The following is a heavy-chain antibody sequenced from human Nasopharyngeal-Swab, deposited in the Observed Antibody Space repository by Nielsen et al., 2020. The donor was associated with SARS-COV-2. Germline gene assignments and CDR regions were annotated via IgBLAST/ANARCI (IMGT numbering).Heavy chain of an antibody. CDR2: ISSSSSYI. D-gene: IGHD3-10*01. V-gene: IGHV3-21*04. Sequence: GESLKISCAASGFTFSSYSMNWVRQALGKGLEWVSSISSSSSYIYYADSVKGRFTISRDNAKNSLYLQMNSLRVEDTALYYCAKDDVVRGDAFDIWGQGTMVTVSS. CDR3: AKDDVVRGDAFDI. CDR1: GFTFSSYS. J-gene: IGHJ3*02.